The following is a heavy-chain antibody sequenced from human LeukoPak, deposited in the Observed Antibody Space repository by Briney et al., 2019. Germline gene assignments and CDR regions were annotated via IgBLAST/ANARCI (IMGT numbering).Heavy chain of an antibody. J-gene: IGHJ4*02. CDR3: AKAPRREKQWLFDY. CDR2: IYYSGST. CDR1: GGSISSYY. D-gene: IGHD6-19*01. Sequence: PSETLSLTCTVSGGSISSYYWSWIRQPPGKGLEWIGYIYYSGSTNYNPSLKSRVTISVDTSKNQFSLKLSSVTAADTAVYYCAKAPRREKQWLFDYWGQGTLVTVSS. V-gene: IGHV4-59*08.